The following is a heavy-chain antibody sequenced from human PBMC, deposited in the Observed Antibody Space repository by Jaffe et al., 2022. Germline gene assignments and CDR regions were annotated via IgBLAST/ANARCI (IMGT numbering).Heavy chain of an antibody. CDR3: ASDLNCGFDY. CDR2: INNDGTVT. Sequence: EVQLVESGGGSVQPGGSLRLSCAASGFSLRTKWMHWVRQAPGKGLVWVSYINNDGTVTTYADSVKGRFTMSRDNVKNTLYLQMNSLRAEDTAVYFCASDLNCGFDYWGQGILVTVSS. D-gene: IGHD2-21*01. V-gene: IGHV3-74*01. J-gene: IGHJ4*02. CDR1: GFSLRTKW.